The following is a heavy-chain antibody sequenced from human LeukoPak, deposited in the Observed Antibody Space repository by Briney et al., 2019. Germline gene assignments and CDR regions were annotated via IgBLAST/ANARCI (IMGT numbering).Heavy chain of an antibody. CDR3: ARGHYGSGSYYDYYYYGMDV. Sequence: GASVKVSCKASGYTFTSYYMHWVRQAPGQGLEWMGIINPSGGSTSYAQKFQGRVTMTRDTSTSTVYMELSSLRSEDMAVYYCARGHYGSGSYYDYYYYGMDVWGQGTTVTVSS. V-gene: IGHV1-46*01. CDR2: INPSGGST. J-gene: IGHJ6*02. CDR1: GYTFTSYY. D-gene: IGHD3-10*01.